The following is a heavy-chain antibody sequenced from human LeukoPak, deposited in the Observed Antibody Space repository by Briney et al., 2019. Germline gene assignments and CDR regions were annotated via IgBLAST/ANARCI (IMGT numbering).Heavy chain of an antibody. V-gene: IGHV1-2*02. D-gene: IGHD3-10*01. CDR1: GYSFTDYY. CDR2: INPNSGGT. CDR3: AKCDRGDYYYYYMDV. Sequence: ASVTVSYKASGYSFTDYYIHWVRQAPGQGREWMGWINPNSGGTKYAQKFQGRVTMTRDTSISTVYMELSSLRSDDTAVYYCAKCDRGDYYYYYMDVWGKGTTVTVSS. J-gene: IGHJ6*03.